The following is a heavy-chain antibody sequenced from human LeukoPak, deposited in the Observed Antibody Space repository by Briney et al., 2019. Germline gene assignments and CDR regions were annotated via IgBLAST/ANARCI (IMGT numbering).Heavy chain of an antibody. CDR2: ISSSSSYT. CDR3: ARAAGDFWSGYYREGYFDY. CDR1: GFTFSDYY. V-gene: IGHV3-11*06. J-gene: IGHJ4*02. D-gene: IGHD3-3*01. Sequence: GGSLRFSCAASGFTFSDYYMSWIRQAPGKGLEWVSYISSSSSYTNYADSVKGRFTISRDNSKNTLYLQMNSLRAEDTAVYYCARAAGDFWSGYYREGYFDYWGQGTLVTVSS.